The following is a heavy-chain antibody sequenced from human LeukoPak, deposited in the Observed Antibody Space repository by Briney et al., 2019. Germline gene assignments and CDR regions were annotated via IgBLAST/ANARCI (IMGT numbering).Heavy chain of an antibody. J-gene: IGHJ4*02. CDR3: ARGDSSDWQYFFDY. V-gene: IGHV4-59*01. CDR2: IYYSGSI. Sequence: SETLSLTCTVSGGSISTYYWSWIRQPPGKELEWVGYIYYSGSINYNPSLKGRVTISLDTSKNQFSLKLSSVTAADTAVYYCARGDSSDWQYFFDYWGQGTLVTVSS. CDR1: GGSISTYY. D-gene: IGHD6-19*01.